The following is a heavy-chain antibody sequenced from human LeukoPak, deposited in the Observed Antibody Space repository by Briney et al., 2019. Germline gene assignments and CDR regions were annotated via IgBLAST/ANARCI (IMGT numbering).Heavy chain of an antibody. J-gene: IGHJ4*02. CDR1: GFTFSSYA. CDR3: ASQTGYCSGGRCYFEY. Sequence: GGSVRLSCAASGFTFSSYAMSWVRQAPGQGLEWVSAIGVSGATSYSANSVKGRITISRDNSKNTLFLQVNSLRAEDTALYYCASQTGYCSGGRCYFEYWGQGTLVTVSP. V-gene: IGHV3-23*01. CDR2: IGVSGATS. D-gene: IGHD2-15*01.